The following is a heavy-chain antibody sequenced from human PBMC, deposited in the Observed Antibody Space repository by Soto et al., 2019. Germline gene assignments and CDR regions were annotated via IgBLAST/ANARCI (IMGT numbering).Heavy chain of an antibody. CDR1: GGTFSSYT. CDR2: IIPILGIA. V-gene: IGHV1-69*04. Sequence: GASVKVSCKASGGTFSSYTISWVRQAPGQGLEWMGRIIPILGIANYAQKFQGRVTITADKSTSTAYMELSSLRSEDTAVYYCARDKSVGLPTWGSYRHTQPFDYWGQGTLVTVSS. CDR3: ARDKSVGLPTWGSYRHTQPFDY. J-gene: IGHJ4*02. D-gene: IGHD3-16*02.